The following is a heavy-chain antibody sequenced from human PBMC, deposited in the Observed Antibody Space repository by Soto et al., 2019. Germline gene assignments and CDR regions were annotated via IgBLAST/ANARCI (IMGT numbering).Heavy chain of an antibody. D-gene: IGHD1-26*01. CDR2: ISGSVGTT. V-gene: IGHV3-23*01. CDR3: AKTRAGAGDYYYYGLDV. Sequence: EVQLLESGGGLVQPGGSLRLSCAASGFTFSNYAMSWVRQAPGKGLEWVSGISGSVGTTYYADSVKGRFTISRDNSKNTLYLQMNSLRAEDTAVYYCAKTRAGAGDYYYYGLDVWGQGTTVTVSS. CDR1: GFTFSNYA. J-gene: IGHJ6*02.